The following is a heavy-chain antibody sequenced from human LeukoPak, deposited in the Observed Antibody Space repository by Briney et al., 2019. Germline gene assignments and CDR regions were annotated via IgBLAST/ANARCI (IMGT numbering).Heavy chain of an antibody. Sequence: SETLSLTCTVSGGSISSYYWSWIRQPPGKGLEWIGYIYTSGSTNYNPSLKSRVTISVDTSKNQFSLKLSSVTAADTAVYYCASGYYYDSSGYYGVHYWGQGTLVTVSS. V-gene: IGHV4-4*09. CDR1: GGSISSYY. CDR2: IYTSGST. D-gene: IGHD3-22*01. J-gene: IGHJ4*02. CDR3: ASGYYYDSSGYYGVHY.